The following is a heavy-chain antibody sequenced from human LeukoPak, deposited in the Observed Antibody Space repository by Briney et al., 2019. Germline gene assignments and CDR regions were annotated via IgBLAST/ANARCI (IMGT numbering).Heavy chain of an antibody. Sequence: SQTLSLTCVISGDSVSSISASWNWIRQSPSRGLEWLGRTYYRSKWYSDYAVSVKSRITVNAGTSKNQFSLYLKSVTPEDTAVYYCARDNVYAGIPVAGFDFWGQGTLVTASS. V-gene: IGHV6-1*01. CDR2: TYYRSKWYS. CDR1: GDSVSSISAS. D-gene: IGHD6-19*01. J-gene: IGHJ4*02. CDR3: ARDNVYAGIPVAGFDF.